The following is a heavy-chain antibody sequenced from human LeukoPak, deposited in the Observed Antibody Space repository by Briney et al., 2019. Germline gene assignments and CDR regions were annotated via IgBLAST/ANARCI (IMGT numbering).Heavy chain of an antibody. CDR3: QSGIAAAGRIDY. V-gene: IGHV3-74*01. D-gene: IGHD6-13*01. CDR1: GFTFSSSW. CDR2: INSDGSST. Sequence: GGSLRLSCAASGFTFSSSWMHWVRQGPGKGLVWVSRINSDGSSTSYADSVKGRFTISRDNAKNTLYLQMNSLRAEDTAVYYCQSGIAAAGRIDYWGQGTLVTVSS. J-gene: IGHJ4*02.